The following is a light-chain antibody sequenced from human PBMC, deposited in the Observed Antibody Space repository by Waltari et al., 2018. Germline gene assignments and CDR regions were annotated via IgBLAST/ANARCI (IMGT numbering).Light chain of an antibody. CDR2: AAS. CDR1: QGISSY. Sequence: IQLTQSPSFLSSSVVDRVTITCRASQGISSYLAWYQQKPGKAPKLLIYAASTLQSGVPSRCSGSGSGTECTLTISSLQPEDFATYYCQQLNSYPLTFGGGTKVEIK. CDR3: QQLNSYPLT. J-gene: IGKJ4*01. V-gene: IGKV1-9*01.